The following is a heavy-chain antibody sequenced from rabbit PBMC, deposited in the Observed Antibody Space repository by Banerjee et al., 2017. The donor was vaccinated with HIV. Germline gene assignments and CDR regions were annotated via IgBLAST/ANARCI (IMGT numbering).Heavy chain of an antibody. CDR1: GFDISDYY. Sequence: QLKETGGGLVQPGGSLTLSCKASGFDISDYYMSWVRQAPGKGLEWIGIIYAGKDSTEHATWVNGRFTITRDNAQNTVDLKMNSLKAADTATEVGARDMAYVDYGDYLPYYFYLWGPGTLVTVS. CDR2: IYAGKDST. CDR3: ARDMAYVDYGDYLPYYFYL. J-gene: IGHJ4*01. V-gene: IGHV1S7*01. D-gene: IGHD2-1*01.